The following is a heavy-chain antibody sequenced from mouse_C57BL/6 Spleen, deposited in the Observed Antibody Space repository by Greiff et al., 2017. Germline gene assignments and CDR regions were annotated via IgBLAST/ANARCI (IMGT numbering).Heavy chain of an antibody. CDR3: ARRLLGAMDY. CDR2: ISSGSSTI. CDR1: GFTFSDYG. Sequence: EVMLVESGGGLVKPGGSLKLSCAASGFTFSDYGMHWVRQAPEKGLEWVAYISSGSSTIYYADTVKGRFTISRDNAKNTLFLQMTSLRSEDTAMYYCARRLLGAMDYWGQGTSVTVSS. J-gene: IGHJ4*01. V-gene: IGHV5-17*01.